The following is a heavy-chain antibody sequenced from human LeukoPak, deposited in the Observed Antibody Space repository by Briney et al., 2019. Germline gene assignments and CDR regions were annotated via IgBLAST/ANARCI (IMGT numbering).Heavy chain of an antibody. V-gene: IGHV3-48*04. CDR1: GFKFSSFS. J-gene: IGHJ4*02. CDR2: ISSTSSAI. CDR3: ARVIGSYGDSAY. D-gene: IGHD3-16*01. Sequence: GGSLRLSCTASGFKFSSFSMNWVRQAPGKGLEWLSYISSTSSAIYYADSVKGRFTISRDNAKNSLYLQMDSLRAEDTAIYYCARVIGSYGDSAYWGQGTLVTVSS.